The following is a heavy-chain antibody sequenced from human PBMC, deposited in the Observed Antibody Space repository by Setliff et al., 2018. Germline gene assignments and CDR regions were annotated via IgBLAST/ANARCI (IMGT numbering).Heavy chain of an antibody. V-gene: IGHV4-59*11. CDR1: VVSFKSHY. CDR3: ATETGGSGYYY. D-gene: IGHD3-22*01. CDR2: IFYNGAT. J-gene: IGHJ4*02. Sequence: KTSETLSLTCSVSVVSFKSHYWSWIRQSPGRGLEWIGYIFYNGATDYNPSFKSRVTMSVDASQNQFSLKLSSVTAADTAVYYCATETGGSGYYYWGQGTLVTVSS.